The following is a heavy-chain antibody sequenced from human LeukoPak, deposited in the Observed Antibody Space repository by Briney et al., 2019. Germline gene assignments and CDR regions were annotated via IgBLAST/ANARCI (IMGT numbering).Heavy chain of an antibody. D-gene: IGHD3-3*01. CDR3: ARGPITIFGVVIMSSYYMDV. J-gene: IGHJ6*03. V-gene: IGHV1-8*01. CDR1: GYSFTSYD. Sequence: ASVKVSCKASGYSFTSYDIKWVRRATGQGLEWMGWMNPNSGNTGYAQKFQGRVTITRNTSTSTAYMELSSLRSEDTAVYYCARGPITIFGVVIMSSYYMDVWGKGTTVTVSS. CDR2: MNPNSGNT.